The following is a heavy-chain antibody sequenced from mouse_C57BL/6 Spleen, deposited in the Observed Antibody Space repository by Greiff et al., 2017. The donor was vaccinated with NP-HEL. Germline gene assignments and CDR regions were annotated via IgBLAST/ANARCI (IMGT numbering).Heavy chain of an antibody. CDR3: EREHWDRGWFAY. CDR1: GYSITSCYD. J-gene: IGHJ3*01. D-gene: IGHD4-1*01. CDR2: ISYSGST. V-gene: IGHV3-1*01. Sequence: DVQLQESGPGMVKPSQSLSLTCTVTGYSITSCYDWHWIRHSPGNKLEWMGYISYSGSTNYNPYLNSRISITHDTSNNHVFLKLNSVTAEDTATYYWEREHWDRGWFAYWGQGTLVTVSA.